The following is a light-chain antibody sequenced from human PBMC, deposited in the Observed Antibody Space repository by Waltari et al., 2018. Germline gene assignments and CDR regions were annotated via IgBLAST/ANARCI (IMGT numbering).Light chain of an antibody. Sequence: DLVMTQSPDSLPVSLGERATINCKSSQSVLYRSNNKNNLGWDQQKPGQPPKLLIYWAPTRESVVPDRFSGSGSGTDFTLTSDGLQAEDGAIYYCQHYESTPPTFGGGTKVEIE. V-gene: IGKV4-1*01. CDR3: QHYESTPPT. CDR2: WAP. CDR1: QSVLYRSNNKNN. J-gene: IGKJ4*01.